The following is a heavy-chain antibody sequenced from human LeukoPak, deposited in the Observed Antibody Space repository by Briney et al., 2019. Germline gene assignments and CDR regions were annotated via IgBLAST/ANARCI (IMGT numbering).Heavy chain of an antibody. V-gene: IGHV4-39*07. CDR1: GGSFSSSGYY. Sequence: SETLSLTCTVSGGSFSSSGYYWSWIRQPPGKGLEWIGEINYSGSTNYNPSLKSRVTISVDTSKNQFSLKLSSVTAADTAVYYCARVGPSDILTGQLDNWGQGTLVTVSS. CDR3: ARVGPSDILTGQLDN. J-gene: IGHJ4*02. D-gene: IGHD3-9*01. CDR2: INYSGST.